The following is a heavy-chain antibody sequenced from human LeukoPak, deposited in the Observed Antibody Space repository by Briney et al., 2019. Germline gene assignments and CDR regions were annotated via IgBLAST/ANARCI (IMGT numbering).Heavy chain of an antibody. D-gene: IGHD3-16*01. Sequence: GASVKVSCKASGGTFSSYTISWVRQAPGQGLEWMGRIIPILGIANYAQKFQGRVTIIADKSTSTAYMELSSLRSEDTAVYYCARRGTPVVYYGMDVWGQGTTVTVSS. J-gene: IGHJ6*02. CDR2: IIPILGIA. CDR3: ARRGTPVVYYGMDV. V-gene: IGHV1-69*02. CDR1: GGTFSSYT.